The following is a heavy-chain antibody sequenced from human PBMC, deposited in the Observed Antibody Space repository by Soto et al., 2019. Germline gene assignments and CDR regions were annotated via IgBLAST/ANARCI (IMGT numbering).Heavy chain of an antibody. CDR3: ARHEYVSSSYDLLDV. D-gene: IGHD3-22*01. V-gene: IGHV4-39*01. J-gene: IGHJ3*01. CDR1: GGSVTNINYF. Sequence: TLSLTCSVSGGSVTNINYFWAWIRQSPGKGLEWIANIYYTGTTFYNPSLRSRVSMTIDASKDRFSLNLSSVTASDTALYYCARHEYVSSSYDLLDVWGRGTMVTVSS. CDR2: IYYTGTT.